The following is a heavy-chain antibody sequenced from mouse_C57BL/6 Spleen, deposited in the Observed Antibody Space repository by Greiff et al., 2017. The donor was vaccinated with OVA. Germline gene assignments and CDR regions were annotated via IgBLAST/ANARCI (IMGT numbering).Heavy chain of an antibody. CDR3: TRLGTGFDY. V-gene: IGHV1-15*01. CDR2: IDPETGGT. J-gene: IGHJ2*01. CDR1: GYTFTDYE. D-gene: IGHD4-1*01. Sequence: VQLVESGAELVRPGASVTLSCKASGYTFTDYEMHWVKQTPVHGLEWIGAIDPETGGTAYNQKFKGKAILTADKSSSTAYMELRSLTSEDSAVYYCTRLGTGFDYWGQGTTLTVSS.